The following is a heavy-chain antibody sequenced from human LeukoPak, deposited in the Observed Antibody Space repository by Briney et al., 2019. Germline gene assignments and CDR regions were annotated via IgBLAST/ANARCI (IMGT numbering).Heavy chain of an antibody. CDR2: ISSSGSTI. CDR1: GFTFSSYE. D-gene: IGHD1-1*01. J-gene: IGHJ6*02. V-gene: IGHV3-48*03. Sequence: GGSLRLSCAASGFTFSSYEMNWVRQAPGKGLEWVSYISSSGSTIYYADSVKGRFTISRDNAKNSLYLQMNSLRAEDTAVYYCARDPPWTGYGMDVWGHGTTVTVSS. CDR3: ARDPPWTGYGMDV.